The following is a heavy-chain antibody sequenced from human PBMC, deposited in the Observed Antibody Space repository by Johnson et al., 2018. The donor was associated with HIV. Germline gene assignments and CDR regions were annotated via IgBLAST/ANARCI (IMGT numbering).Heavy chain of an antibody. CDR2: LSSGGDT. D-gene: IGHD4-17*01. J-gene: IGHJ3*02. CDR3: ARDRLRCAFDI. Sequence: VQLVESGGGLVQPGGSLRLSCAASGFTFSSYAMSWVRQAPGKGLEWVSVLSSGGDTWYAGSVTGRFTISRDNSKNTLYLQMNSLRAEDTAVYYCARDRLRCAFDIWGQGTMVTVSS. CDR1: GFTFSSYA. V-gene: IGHV3-66*01.